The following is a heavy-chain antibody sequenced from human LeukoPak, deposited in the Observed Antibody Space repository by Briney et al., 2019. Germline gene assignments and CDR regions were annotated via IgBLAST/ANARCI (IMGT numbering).Heavy chain of an antibody. Sequence: GRSLRLSCAASGFTFEDYAMPWVRQAPGKGLEWVSGISWNSGSIGYADSVKGRFTISRDNAKNSLYLQMNSLRAEDTALYYCAKDIVATDHDAFDIWGQGTMVTVSS. CDR3: AKDIVATDHDAFDI. CDR1: GFTFEDYA. V-gene: IGHV3-9*01. CDR2: ISWNSGSI. D-gene: IGHD2-21*02. J-gene: IGHJ3*02.